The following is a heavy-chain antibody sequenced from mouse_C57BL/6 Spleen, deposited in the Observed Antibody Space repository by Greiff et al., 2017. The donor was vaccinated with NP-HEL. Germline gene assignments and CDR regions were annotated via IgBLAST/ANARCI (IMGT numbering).Heavy chain of an antibody. CDR3: ASSYYSNYGGAMDY. CDR2: IYPGDGDT. CDR1: GYAFSSSW. V-gene: IGHV1-82*01. Sequence: QVHVKQSGPELVKPGASVKISCKASGYAFSSSWMNWVKQRPGKGLEWIGRIYPGDGDTNYNGKFKGKATLTADKSSSTAYMQLSSLTSEDSAVYFCASSYYSNYGGAMDYWGQGTSVTVSS. J-gene: IGHJ4*01. D-gene: IGHD2-5*01.